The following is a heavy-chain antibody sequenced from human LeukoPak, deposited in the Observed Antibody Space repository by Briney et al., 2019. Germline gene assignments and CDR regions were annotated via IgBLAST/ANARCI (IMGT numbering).Heavy chain of an antibody. D-gene: IGHD6-19*01. CDR3: AKKKETSDWYNFDY. CDR1: GFPFSSYA. J-gene: IGHJ4*02. Sequence: GGSLRLSCAASGFPFSSYAMSWVRQAPGKGLDWLSAIGSDGSTYYADSVRGRFTISRDNSENTLHLQMNSLRAEDTAAYYCAKKKETSDWYNFDYWGQGTLVTVSS. V-gene: IGHV3-23*01. CDR2: IGSDGST.